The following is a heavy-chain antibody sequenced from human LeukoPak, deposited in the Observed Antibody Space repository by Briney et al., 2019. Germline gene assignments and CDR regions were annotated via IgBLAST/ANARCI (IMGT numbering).Heavy chain of an antibody. CDR2: IYYSGST. CDR3: ARVLFTEEDAFDI. V-gene: IGHV4-39*07. CDR1: GGSISSSSYY. J-gene: IGHJ3*02. Sequence: SETLSLTCTVPGGSISSSSYYWGWIRQPPGKGLEWIGSIYYSGSTYYNPSLKSRVTISVDTSKNQFSLKLSSVTAADTAVYYCARVLFTEEDAFDIWGQGTMVTVSS.